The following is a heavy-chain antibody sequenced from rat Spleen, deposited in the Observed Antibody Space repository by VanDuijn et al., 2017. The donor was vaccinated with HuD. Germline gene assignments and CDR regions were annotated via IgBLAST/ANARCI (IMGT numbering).Heavy chain of an antibody. CDR1: GFTFSDYY. Sequence: EVQLVESGGGLVQPGRSMKLSCVASGFTFSDYYMAWVRQAPTKGLEWVASISTGGDDTYYRDSVKGRFTVSRDNGKSVLYLQMDSLRSEDTSTYYCASYSRFAYWGQGTLVTVSS. CDR3: ASYSRFAY. V-gene: IGHV5-25*01. J-gene: IGHJ3*01. CDR2: ISTGGDDT. D-gene: IGHD1-2*01.